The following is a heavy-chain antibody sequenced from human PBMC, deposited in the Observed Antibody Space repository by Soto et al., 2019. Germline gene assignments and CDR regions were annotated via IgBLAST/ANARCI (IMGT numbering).Heavy chain of an antibody. Sequence: EVQLVESGGGLVQPGGSLRLSCAASGFTFSDFWLHWVRQAPEKGLVWVSRIKSDGGSANYADSVKGRFTIFRDNAQNTVYLRMGGLRAEDTAVDYGARGANGAYYGDVWGKGTTVTVSP. J-gene: IGHJ6*04. V-gene: IGHV3-74*01. CDR3: ARGANGAYYGDV. D-gene: IGHD2-21*01. CDR2: IKSDGGSA. CDR1: GFTFSDFW.